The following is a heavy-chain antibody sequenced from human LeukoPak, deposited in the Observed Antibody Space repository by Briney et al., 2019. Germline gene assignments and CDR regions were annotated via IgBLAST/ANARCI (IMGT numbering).Heavy chain of an antibody. J-gene: IGHJ4*02. CDR2: ISYDGSNK. V-gene: IGHV3-30*04. CDR1: GFTFSNYA. D-gene: IGHD2-2*01. Sequence: GRSLRLSCAASGFTFSNYAMHWVRQAPGKGLEWVAVISYDGSNKYYADSVKGRFTISRDNSKNTLYLQMNSLRAEDTAVYYCARSAGYCSSTSCYYYDYWGQGTLVTASS. CDR3: ARSAGYCSSTSCYYYDY.